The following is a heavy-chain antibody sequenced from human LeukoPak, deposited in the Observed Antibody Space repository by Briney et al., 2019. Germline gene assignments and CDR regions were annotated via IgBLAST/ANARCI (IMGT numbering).Heavy chain of an antibody. Sequence: ASVKVSCKASGGTFSSYAISWVRQAPGQGLEWMGGIIPIFGTANYAQKFQGRVTITADESTSTAYMELSSLRSEDTAVYYCARDQGSSGNPYNWFDPWGQGTLVTVSS. V-gene: IGHV1-69*01. CDR2: IIPIFGTA. J-gene: IGHJ5*02. CDR3: ARDQGSSGNPYNWFDP. D-gene: IGHD3-22*01. CDR1: GGTFSSYA.